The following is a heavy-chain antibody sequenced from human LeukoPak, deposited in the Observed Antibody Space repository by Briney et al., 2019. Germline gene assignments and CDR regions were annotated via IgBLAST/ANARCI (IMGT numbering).Heavy chain of an antibody. CDR3: ARLVHVVRGVHYFDY. D-gene: IGHD3-10*01. CDR1: GGSISSSSYY. V-gene: IGHV4-39*01. J-gene: IGHJ4*02. Sequence: PSETLSLTCTVSGGSISSSSYYWGWIRQPPGKGLEWIGSIYYSGSTYCNPSLKSRVTISVDTSKNQFSLKLSSVTAADTAVYYCARLVHVVRGVHYFDYWGQGTLVTVSS. CDR2: IYYSGST.